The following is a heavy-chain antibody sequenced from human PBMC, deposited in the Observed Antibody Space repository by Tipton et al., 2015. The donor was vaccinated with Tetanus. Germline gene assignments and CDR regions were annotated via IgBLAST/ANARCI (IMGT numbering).Heavy chain of an antibody. V-gene: IGHV4-59*08. CDR3: ARHAGAGATIWGTDY. CDR1: GGSISSYY. J-gene: IGHJ4*02. Sequence: TLSLTCTVFGGSISSYYWSWIRQPPGKGLEWIGYISYSGSTNSNPSLKSRVTISVDASKNQFSLEWTSVTAADTAVYYCARHAGAGATIWGTDYWGQGTLVTVSS. D-gene: IGHD3-9*01. CDR2: ISYSGST.